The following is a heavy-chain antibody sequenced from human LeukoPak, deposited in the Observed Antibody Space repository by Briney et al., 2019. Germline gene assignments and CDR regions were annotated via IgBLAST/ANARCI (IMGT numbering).Heavy chain of an antibody. CDR2: INPTGGGT. Sequence: ASVKVSCKASGYTFTRYYMHWVRQAPGQGLEWMGIINPTGGGTTYAQKFQGRVTMTRDTSTSTFYMELSSLRSEDTAVYYCARVGGSAWSGDDYWGQGTLVTVSS. V-gene: IGHV1-46*01. D-gene: IGHD6-19*01. CDR1: GYTFTRYY. J-gene: IGHJ4*02. CDR3: ARVGGSAWSGDDY.